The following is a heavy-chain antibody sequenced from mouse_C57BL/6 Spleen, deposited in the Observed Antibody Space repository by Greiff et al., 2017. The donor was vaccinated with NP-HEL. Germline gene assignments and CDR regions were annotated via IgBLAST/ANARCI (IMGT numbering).Heavy chain of an antibody. V-gene: IGHV1-20*01. CDR2: INPYNGDT. CDR3: ARNGAFAY. CDR1: GYSFTGYF. D-gene: IGHD1-1*02. Sequence: EVQLQESGPELVKPGDSVKISCKASGYSFTGYFMNWVMQSHGKSLEWIGRINPYNGDTFYNQKFKGKATLTVDKSSSTAHMELRSLTSEDSAVYYCARNGAFAYWGQGTLVTVSA. J-gene: IGHJ3*01.